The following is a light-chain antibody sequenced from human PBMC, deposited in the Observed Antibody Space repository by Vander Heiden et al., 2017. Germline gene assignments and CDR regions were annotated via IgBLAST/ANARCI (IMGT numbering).Light chain of an antibody. J-gene: IGKJ1*01. Sequence: DIQMTQSPSSVSASVGDRVTITCRASQGITTWLAWYQQKPGKAPKLLIYDASRLQRGVPSRFSGSGSGTDFTLIITNLQPEDFATYYCQQGNSVPWTFGQGTKVDIK. CDR1: QGITTW. CDR2: DAS. V-gene: IGKV1-12*02. CDR3: QQGNSVPWT.